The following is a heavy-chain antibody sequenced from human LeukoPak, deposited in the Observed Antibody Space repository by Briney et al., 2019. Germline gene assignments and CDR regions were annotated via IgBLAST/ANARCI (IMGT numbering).Heavy chain of an antibody. CDR3: ARDGGPMDY. CDR2: MSHDGHND. V-gene: IGHV3-30*03. J-gene: IGHJ4*02. CDR1: GFTFSSYS. D-gene: IGHD2-2*03. Sequence: PGGSLRLSCAASGFTFSSYSMNWVRQAPGKGLEWVAVMSHDGHNDHYADSVRGRFTISRDNSKQIFYLQMNSLRDDDTAVYYCARDGGPMDYWGQGTLVTVSS.